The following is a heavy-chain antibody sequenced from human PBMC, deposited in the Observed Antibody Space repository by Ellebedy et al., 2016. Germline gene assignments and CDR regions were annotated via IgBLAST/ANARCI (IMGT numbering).Heavy chain of an antibody. V-gene: IGHV1-18*01. J-gene: IGHJ4*02. Sequence: ASVKVSXXASGYTFTSYGISWVRQAPGQGLEWMGWISAYNGNTNYAQKLQGRVTMTTDTSTSTAYMELRSLRSDDTAVYYCARDRPSYGGKNYFDYWGQGTLVTVSS. CDR1: GYTFTSYG. CDR2: ISAYNGNT. CDR3: ARDRPSYGGKNYFDY. D-gene: IGHD4-23*01.